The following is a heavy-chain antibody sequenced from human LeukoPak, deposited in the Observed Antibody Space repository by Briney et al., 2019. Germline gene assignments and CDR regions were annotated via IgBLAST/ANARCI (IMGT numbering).Heavy chain of an antibody. CDR1: GGSISSYY. Sequence: SETLSFTCTGSGGSISSYYWSWIRQPPGKGLEGIGNIYYSANTNYNPSLKSRVTISVDMSKNQFSLKRSSVTAADTAVYYCARAYCSSTGCYSNWFDPWGQGTLVTVSS. J-gene: IGHJ5*02. CDR2: IYYSANT. CDR3: ARAYCSSTGCYSNWFDP. V-gene: IGHV4-59*01. D-gene: IGHD2-2*02.